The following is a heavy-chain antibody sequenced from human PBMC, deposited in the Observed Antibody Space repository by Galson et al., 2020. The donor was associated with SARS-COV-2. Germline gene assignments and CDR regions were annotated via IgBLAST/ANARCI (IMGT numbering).Heavy chain of an antibody. CDR2: ISTDGNNK. CDR3: ARAGYSSTWTLGEAFDV. Sequence: GESLKISCAASGFTFSDFGMHWVRQFPGKGLEWVAVISTDGNNKYAADSVKGRFTISRDNSKNTLYLQMSSLRPEDTAVYFCARAGYSSTWTLGEAFDVWGQGTLVTVSS. V-gene: IGHV3-30*03. J-gene: IGHJ3*01. D-gene: IGHD6-13*01. CDR1: GFTFSDFG.